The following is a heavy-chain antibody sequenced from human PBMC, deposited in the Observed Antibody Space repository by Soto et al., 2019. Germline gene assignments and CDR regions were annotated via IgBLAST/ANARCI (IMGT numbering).Heavy chain of an antibody. CDR2: ISYDGSNK. J-gene: IGHJ6*02. Sequence: GRSLRLSCAASGFTFHTYGMHWVRQGPGTGLEWVAVISYDGSNKYYAESVKGGFTISRYNSKNTLYLQMNSLRAEDTAVYYCANKKGVSSRYYYYGIDVWGQGTTVTVSS. CDR3: ANKKGVSSRYYYYGIDV. D-gene: IGHD6-13*01. V-gene: IGHV3-30*18. CDR1: GFTFHTYG.